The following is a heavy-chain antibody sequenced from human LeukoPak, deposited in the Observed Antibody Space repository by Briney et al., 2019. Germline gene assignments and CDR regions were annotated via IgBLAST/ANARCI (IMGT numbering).Heavy chain of an antibody. CDR1: GFTFSSYS. Sequence: GGSLRLSCAASGFTFSSYSMNWVRQAPGKGLEWVSSISSSSSYIYYADSVKGRFTISRDNAKNSLYLQMNSLRAEDTAVYYCARAISYYGSAPGYFDLWGRGTLVTVSS. V-gene: IGHV3-21*01. J-gene: IGHJ2*01. CDR2: ISSSSSYI. CDR3: ARAISYYGSAPGYFDL. D-gene: IGHD3-10*01.